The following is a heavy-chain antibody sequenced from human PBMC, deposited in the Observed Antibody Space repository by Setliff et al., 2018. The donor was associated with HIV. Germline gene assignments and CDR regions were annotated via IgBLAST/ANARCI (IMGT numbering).Heavy chain of an antibody. CDR1: GGSISSYY. J-gene: IGHJ1*01. CDR2: IYTSGNT. Sequence: PSETLSLTCTVSGGSISSYYWSWIRQPAGKGLEWIGRIYTSGNTNYDPSLKSLKSRVTMSVDTSKNQFSLKLSSVTAADTAVYYCARRPDYGRGKYFQHWGQGTLVTVSS. D-gene: IGHD4-17*01. CDR3: ARRPDYGRGKYFQH. V-gene: IGHV4-4*07.